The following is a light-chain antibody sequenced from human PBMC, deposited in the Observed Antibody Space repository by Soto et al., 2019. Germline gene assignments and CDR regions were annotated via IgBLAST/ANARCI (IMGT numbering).Light chain of an antibody. V-gene: IGKV1-39*01. CDR1: QRFSDY. Sequence: DIQLTQSPSSLSASVGDRVTITCLSSQRFSDYLNWYQQRPGEAPKLLIHTVSTLQSGVPSRFSGSGSGTEFTLTISSLQPEDVAIYYCQQFYSSPTSFGGGTNLDIK. J-gene: IGKJ4*01. CDR3: QQFYSSPTS. CDR2: TVS.